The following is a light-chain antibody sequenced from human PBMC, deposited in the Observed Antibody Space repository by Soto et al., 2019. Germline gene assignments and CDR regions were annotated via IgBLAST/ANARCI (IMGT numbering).Light chain of an antibody. CDR1: SSDVGGYDS. V-gene: IGLV2-14*01. J-gene: IGLJ1*01. CDR2: GVT. CDR3: SSFTSSITYV. Sequence: QSALTQPASVSGSPGQSITISCTGTSSDVGGYDSVCWYQQHPGKAPKVMIYGVTNRTAGVSDRFSGSKSGNTASLTISGLQAEDEADYYCSSFTSSITYVFGTGTKLTVL.